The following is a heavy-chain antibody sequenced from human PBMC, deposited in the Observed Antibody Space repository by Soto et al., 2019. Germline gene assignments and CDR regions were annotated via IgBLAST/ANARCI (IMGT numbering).Heavy chain of an antibody. Sequence: QVQLQESGPGLVKPSGTLSLTCAVSGGSISSSNWWSWVRQPPGKGLEWIGEIYHSGSTNYNPSLKSRVTISVDKSKNQFSLKLSSVTAADTAVYYCASLWLSSSGWYGGWFDPWGQGTLVTVSS. D-gene: IGHD6-19*01. J-gene: IGHJ5*02. CDR1: GGSISSSNW. CDR3: ASLWLSSSGWYGGWFDP. CDR2: IYHSGST. V-gene: IGHV4-4*02.